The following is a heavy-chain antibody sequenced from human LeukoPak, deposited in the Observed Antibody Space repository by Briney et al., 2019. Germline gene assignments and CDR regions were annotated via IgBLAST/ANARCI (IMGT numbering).Heavy chain of an antibody. D-gene: IGHD3-22*01. CDR1: GFTFSDYY. V-gene: IGHV3-11*01. CDR2: ISSSGSTI. CDR3: AKDGYYDSSGYIPHFDY. J-gene: IGHJ4*02. Sequence: GGSLRLSCAASGFTFSDYYMSWIRQAPGKGLEWVSYISSSGSTIYYADSVKGRFTISRDNAKNSLYLQMNSLRAEDTAVYYCAKDGYYDSSGYIPHFDYWGQGTLVTVSS.